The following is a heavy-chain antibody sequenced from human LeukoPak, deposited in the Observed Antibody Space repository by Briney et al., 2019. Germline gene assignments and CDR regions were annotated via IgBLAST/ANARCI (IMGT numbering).Heavy chain of an antibody. D-gene: IGHD2-2*01. CDR2: INPNSGGT. CDR1: GYTFTCYY. J-gene: IGHJ3*02. V-gene: IGHV1-2*02. Sequence: ASVTVSFKSSGYTFTCYYMHWVRQAPGQGLEWMGWINPNSGGTNYAQKFQGRVTMTRDTSISTAYMELSRLRSDDTAVYYCARESVVVVPAASTPGAFDIWGQGTMVTVSS. CDR3: ARESVVVVPAASTPGAFDI.